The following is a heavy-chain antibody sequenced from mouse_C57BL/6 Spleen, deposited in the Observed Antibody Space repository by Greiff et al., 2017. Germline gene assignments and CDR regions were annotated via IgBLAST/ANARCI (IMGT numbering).Heavy chain of an antibody. J-gene: IGHJ1*03. D-gene: IGHD2-3*01. V-gene: IGHV1-22*01. CDR2: INPNNGGT. CDR3: ASDGYYAFGV. CDR1: GYTFTDYN. Sequence: SGPELVKPGASVKMSCKASGYTFTDYNMHWVKQSHGKSLEWIGYINPNNGGTSYNQKFKGKATLTVNKSSSTAYMELRSLTSEDSAVYYCASDGYYAFGVWGTGTTVTVSS.